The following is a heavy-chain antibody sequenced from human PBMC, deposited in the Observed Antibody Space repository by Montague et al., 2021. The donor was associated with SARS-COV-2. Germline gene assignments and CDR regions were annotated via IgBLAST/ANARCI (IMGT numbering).Heavy chain of an antibody. Sequence: SETLSLTCTVSGGSISSHYWSWIRQPPGKRLEWIGYIYYAGSVNYNPSLKSRVTISVDTSKNQFSLKLSSVTAADTAVYYCARGSGDYWGQGTLVTVSS. V-gene: IGHV4-59*11. CDR2: IYYAGSV. J-gene: IGHJ4*02. CDR1: GGSISSHY. CDR3: ARGSGDY. D-gene: IGHD7-27*01.